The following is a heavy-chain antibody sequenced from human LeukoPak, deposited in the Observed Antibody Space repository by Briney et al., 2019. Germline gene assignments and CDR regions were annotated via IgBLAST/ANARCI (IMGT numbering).Heavy chain of an antibody. J-gene: IGHJ4*02. D-gene: IGHD3-22*01. CDR3: ARGRPKYYYDSSGYYTDY. CDR2: IYHSGST. V-gene: IGHV4-30-2*01. Sequence: PSETLSLTCTVSGGSISSGGYYWSWIRQPPGKGLEWIGYIYHSGSTYYNPSLKSRVTISVDRSKNQFSLKLSSVTAADTAVYYCARGRPKYYYDSSGYYTDYWGQGTLVAVSS. CDR1: GGSISSGGYY.